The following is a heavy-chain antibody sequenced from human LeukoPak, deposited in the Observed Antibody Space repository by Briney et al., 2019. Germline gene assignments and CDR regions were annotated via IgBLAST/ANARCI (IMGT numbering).Heavy chain of an antibody. J-gene: IGHJ4*02. CDR3: ARDLASSGWTYYFDY. CDR2: IIPIFGTA. V-gene: IGHV1-69*01. D-gene: IGHD6-19*01. Sequence: GASVKVSCKASGGTFSSYAISWVRQAPGQGLEWMGGIIPIFGTANYAQKFQGRVTITADESTSTAYMELGSLRSEDTAVYYCARDLASSGWTYYFDYWGQGTLVTVSS. CDR1: GGTFSSYA.